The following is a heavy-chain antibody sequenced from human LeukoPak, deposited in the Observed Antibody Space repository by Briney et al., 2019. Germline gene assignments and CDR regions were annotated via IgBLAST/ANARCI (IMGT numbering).Heavy chain of an antibody. J-gene: IGHJ4*02. D-gene: IGHD2-15*01. V-gene: IGHV4-34*01. CDR1: GGSFSGYY. CDR3: ARVAGVEVAPATSY. Sequence: SETLSLTCAVSGGSFSGYYWSWIRQPPGKGLEWIGEINHSGSTNYNPSLKSRVTISVDTSKNQFSLSLTSVTAADTAVYYCARVAGVEVAPATSYWGQGTLVTVSS. CDR2: INHSGST.